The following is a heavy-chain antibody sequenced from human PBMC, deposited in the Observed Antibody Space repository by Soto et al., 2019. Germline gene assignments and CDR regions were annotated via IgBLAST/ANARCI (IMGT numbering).Heavy chain of an antibody. CDR1: GGSISSGDYY. CDR3: ARAVRGSYYDY. D-gene: IGHD1-26*01. V-gene: IGHV4-30-4*01. CDR2: IFYGGST. Sequence: SETLSLTCTVSGGSISSGDYYWSWIRQPPGKGLEWIGYIFYGGSTYYNPSLKSRVTMSVDTSKNQFSLKLSSVTAAVTVVYYCARAVRGSYYDYWGQGTLVTVSS. J-gene: IGHJ4*02.